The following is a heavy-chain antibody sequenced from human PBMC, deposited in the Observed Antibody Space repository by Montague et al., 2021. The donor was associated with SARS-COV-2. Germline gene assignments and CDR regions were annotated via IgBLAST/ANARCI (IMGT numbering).Heavy chain of an antibody. CDR1: GFIFSSYA. J-gene: IGHJ5*02. CDR3: ARDTYYYDSWFDP. V-gene: IGHV3-30-3*01. D-gene: IGHD3-22*01. Sequence: SRRISCAASGFIFSSYAMHWVRQAPGKGLEWVAVISYDGSNKYYADSVKGRFTISRDNSKNTLYLQMNSLRAEDTAVYYCARDTYYYDSWFDPWGQGTLVTVSS. CDR2: ISYDGSNK.